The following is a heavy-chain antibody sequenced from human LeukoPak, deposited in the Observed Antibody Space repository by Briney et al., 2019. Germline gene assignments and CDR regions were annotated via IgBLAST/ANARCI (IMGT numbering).Heavy chain of an antibody. D-gene: IGHD3-22*01. V-gene: IGHV1-46*01. J-gene: IGHJ3*02. Sequence: GASVKVPCKASGYTFTSYYMHWVRQAPGQGLEWMGIINPSGGSTSYAQKFQGRVTMTRDMSTSTVYMELSSLRSEDTAVYYCARSKATKPSTYYYDSSGYPALDAFDIWGQGTMVTVSS. CDR3: ARSKATKPSTYYYDSSGYPALDAFDI. CDR2: INPSGGST. CDR1: GYTFTSYY.